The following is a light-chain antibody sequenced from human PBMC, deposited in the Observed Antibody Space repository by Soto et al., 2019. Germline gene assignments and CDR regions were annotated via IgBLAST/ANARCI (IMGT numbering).Light chain of an antibody. CDR3: QQYGSSPLT. Sequence: EIVLTQSPGTLSLSPGERATLSCRSSQSVSCSFLAWYQQKPCQAPRRLIYGASSRATGIPDRFSGSGSGTAFTLTISRLEPEDVAVYYCQQYGSSPLTFGGGTKVEIK. CDR2: GAS. J-gene: IGKJ4*01. CDR1: QSVSCSF. V-gene: IGKV3-20*01.